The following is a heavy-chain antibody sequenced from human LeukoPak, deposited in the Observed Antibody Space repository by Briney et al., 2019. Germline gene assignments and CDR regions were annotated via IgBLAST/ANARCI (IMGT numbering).Heavy chain of an antibody. Sequence: ASVKVSCKASGYTFTGYYMHWVRQAPGQGLEWMGWISPTSGDTRYAQKFQGRVAMTGDTSITTAYMEVSRLRSGDTAVYYCVRDALNWNYDYWGQGTLVAVSS. D-gene: IGHD1-7*01. CDR3: VRDALNWNYDY. CDR2: ISPTSGDT. J-gene: IGHJ4*02. CDR1: GYTFTGYY. V-gene: IGHV1-2*02.